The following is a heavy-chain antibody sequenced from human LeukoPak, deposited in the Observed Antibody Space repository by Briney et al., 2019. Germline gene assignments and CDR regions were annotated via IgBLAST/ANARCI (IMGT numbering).Heavy chain of an antibody. D-gene: IGHD3-10*02. J-gene: IGHJ6*04. CDR1: GFTFSSYE. CDR2: ISSSGSTI. Sequence: GGSLRLSCAASGFTFSSYEMNWVRQAPGKGLEWVSYISSSGSTIYYADSVKGRFTISRDNAKNSLYLQMNSLGAEDTAVYYCAELGITLIGGVWGKGTTVTISS. V-gene: IGHV3-48*03. CDR3: AELGITLIGGV.